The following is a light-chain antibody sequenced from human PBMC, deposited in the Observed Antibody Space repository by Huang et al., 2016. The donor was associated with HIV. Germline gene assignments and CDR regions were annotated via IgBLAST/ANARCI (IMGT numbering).Light chain of an antibody. J-gene: IGKJ2*01. V-gene: IGKV1-33*01. Sequence: DIQMTQSPSSLSAAVGDRVTITCQASQDISNYLNWYQQKPGKAPKLLIYDASNLETGGPSRFSGSGSGTDFTLTSSSLQSEDVATYYCQQYDNVPYTFGQGTKLEIK. CDR2: DAS. CDR3: QQYDNVPYT. CDR1: QDISNY.